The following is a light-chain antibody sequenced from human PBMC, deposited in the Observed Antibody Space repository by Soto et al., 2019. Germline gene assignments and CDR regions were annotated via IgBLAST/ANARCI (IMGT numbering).Light chain of an antibody. J-gene: IGKJ1*01. CDR1: QSVNNNH. Sequence: EIVLTQSPGALSLSPGERVTLSCRASQSVNNNHLAWYHQKPGQAPRLLIYGASTRATGIPDRFSGSGSGTDFTLTISRLEPEDFAVYYCQQYGSSPRTFGQGTKVEIK. V-gene: IGKV3-20*01. CDR2: GAS. CDR3: QQYGSSPRT.